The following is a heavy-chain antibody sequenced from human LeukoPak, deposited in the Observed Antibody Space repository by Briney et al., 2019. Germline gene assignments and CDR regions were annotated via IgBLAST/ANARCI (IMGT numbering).Heavy chain of an antibody. D-gene: IGHD5-12*01. CDR2: IYYSGST. CDR3: ARLKYGYNFDY. CDR1: GGSISSGGYY. J-gene: IGHJ4*02. Sequence: PSETLSLTCTVSGGSISSGGYYWSWIRQPPGKGLEWIGYIYYSGSTNYNPSLKSRVTISVDTSKNQFSLKLSSVTAADTAVYYCARLKYGYNFDYWGQGTLVTVSS. V-gene: IGHV4-61*08.